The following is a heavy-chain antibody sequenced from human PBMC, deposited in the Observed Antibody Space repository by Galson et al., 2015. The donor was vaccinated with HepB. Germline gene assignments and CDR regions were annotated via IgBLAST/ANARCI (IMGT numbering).Heavy chain of an antibody. V-gene: IGHV3-21*01. CDR3: ARDFGGNSGYFDD. CDR2: ISSRSTYI. J-gene: IGHJ4*02. CDR1: GFTFSNYN. Sequence: SLRLSCAAPGFTFSNYNFNWVRQTPGKGPEWVASISSRSTYIYYADSIKGRFTISRDNSKNSLFLQMDSLTAEDTAFYYCARDFGGNSGYFDDWGQGTQVTVSS. D-gene: IGHD4-23*01.